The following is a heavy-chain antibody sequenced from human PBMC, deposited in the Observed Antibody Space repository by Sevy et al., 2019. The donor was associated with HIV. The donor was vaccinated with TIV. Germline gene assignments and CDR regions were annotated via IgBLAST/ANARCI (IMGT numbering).Heavy chain of an antibody. CDR3: AKEDSSSWRVIYYYYGMDV. V-gene: IGHV3-30*18. D-gene: IGHD6-13*01. CDR2: ISYDGSNK. Sequence: GGSLRLSCAASGFTFSSYGMHWVRQAPGKGLEWVAVISYDGSNKYYADSVKGRFNISRDNSKNTLYLQMNSLRAEDTAVYYCAKEDSSSWRVIYYYYGMDVWGQGTTVTVSS. J-gene: IGHJ6*02. CDR1: GFTFSSYG.